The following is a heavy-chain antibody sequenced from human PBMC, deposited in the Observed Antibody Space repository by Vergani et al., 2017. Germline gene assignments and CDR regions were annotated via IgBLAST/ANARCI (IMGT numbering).Heavy chain of an antibody. J-gene: IGHJ4*02. V-gene: IGHV3-23*01. CDR2: ISGSGGST. CDR3: TGDTAMERQYYCDY. Sequence: ELQLLESGGGLVQPGGSLRLSCAASGFTFISYAMSWVRQAPGKGLEWVSAISGSGGSTYYADSVKGRFTISRDNAKNTLYLQMNSLRAEDTAVYYCTGDTAMERQYYCDYWGQGTLVTVSS. D-gene: IGHD5-18*01. CDR1: GFTFISYA.